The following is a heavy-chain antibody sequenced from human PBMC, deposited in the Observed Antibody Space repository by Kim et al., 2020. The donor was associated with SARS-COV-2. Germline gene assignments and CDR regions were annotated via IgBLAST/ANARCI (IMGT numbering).Heavy chain of an antibody. V-gene: IGHV3-7*01. D-gene: IGHD2-8*02. CDR1: GFIFSDYW. J-gene: IGHJ4*02. CDR3: SRCQITTPGGDY. CDR2: IKGDGSAK. Sequence: GGSLRLSCAASGFIFSDYWIHWVRQAPGKGLEWVADIKGDGSAKYYVASVRSRFTISRDNAKNSVYLQMNYLGADDTGVYYCSRCQITTPGGDYWGRGT.